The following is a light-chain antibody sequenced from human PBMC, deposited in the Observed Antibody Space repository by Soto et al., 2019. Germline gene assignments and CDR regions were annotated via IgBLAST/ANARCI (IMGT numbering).Light chain of an antibody. CDR1: QSVSGH. CDR3: QQYENWPPGT. CDR2: GAS. Sequence: EIVMTQSPVTLSVSPGERATLFCRASQSVSGHLAWYQQKPGQAPRLLIYGASTRATGVPARFSGSGSGTEFILTISSLQSEDFAVYYCQQYENWPPGTVGQGTKVEIK. V-gene: IGKV3-15*01. J-gene: IGKJ1*01.